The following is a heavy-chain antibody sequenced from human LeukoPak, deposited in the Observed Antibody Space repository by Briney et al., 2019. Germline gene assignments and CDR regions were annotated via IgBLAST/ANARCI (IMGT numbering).Heavy chain of an antibody. J-gene: IGHJ4*02. CDR2: IYSGGST. D-gene: IGHD4-23*01. CDR1: GFTVSSNY. CDR3: ARRAGGYSHPYDY. Sequence: GGSLRLSCAASGFTVSSNYMSWVRQAPGKGLEWVSVIYSGGSTYYADSVKGRFTISRDNAKTSLYLQMNSLRAEDTAVYYCARRAGGYSHPYDYWGQGTLVTVSS. V-gene: IGHV3-66*04.